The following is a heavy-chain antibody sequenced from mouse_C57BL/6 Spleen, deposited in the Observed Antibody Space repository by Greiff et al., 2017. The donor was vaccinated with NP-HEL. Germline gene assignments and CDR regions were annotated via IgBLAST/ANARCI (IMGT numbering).Heavy chain of an antibody. CDR2: ISSGSSTI. V-gene: IGHV5-17*01. CDR3: ARGPVTTVVPMDY. Sequence: EVHLVESGGGLVKPGGSLKLSCAASGFTFSDYGMHWVRQAPEKGLEWVAYISSGSSTIYYADTVKGRFTISRDNAKNTLFLQMTSLRSEDTAMYYCARGPVTTVVPMDYWGQGTSVTVSS. CDR1: GFTFSDYG. D-gene: IGHD1-1*01. J-gene: IGHJ4*01.